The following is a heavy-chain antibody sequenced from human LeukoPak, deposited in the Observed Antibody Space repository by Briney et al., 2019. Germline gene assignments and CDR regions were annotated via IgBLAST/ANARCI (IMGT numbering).Heavy chain of an antibody. CDR1: GFTFSDYY. V-gene: IGHV3-7*01. J-gene: IGHJ3*02. D-gene: IGHD2/OR15-2a*01. CDR2: IKQDGSEK. CDR3: ARDLILSDAFDI. Sequence: GGSLRLSCAASGFTFSDYYMSWIRQAPGKGLEWVANIKQDGSEKYYVDSVKGRFTISRDNAKKSLYLEMNSLRAEDTAVYYCARDLILSDAFDIWGQGTMVTVSS.